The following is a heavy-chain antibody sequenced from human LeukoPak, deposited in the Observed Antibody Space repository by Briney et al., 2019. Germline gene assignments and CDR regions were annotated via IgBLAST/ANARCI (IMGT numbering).Heavy chain of an antibody. V-gene: IGHV4-59*01. CDR3: ARNAGDY. Sequence: SETLSLTCTVSGGSISSYYWSWIRQPPGKGLEWIGYIYYSGSTNYNPSLKSRVTISVDTSKNQFSLKLSSVTAADTAVYYCARNAGDYWGQGTLVTVSS. CDR2: IYYSGST. J-gene: IGHJ4*02. CDR1: GGSISSYY.